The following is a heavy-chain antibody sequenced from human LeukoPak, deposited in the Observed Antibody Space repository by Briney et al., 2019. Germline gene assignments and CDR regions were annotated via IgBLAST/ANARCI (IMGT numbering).Heavy chain of an antibody. V-gene: IGHV3-30-3*01. CDR1: GFIFSTFA. Sequence: GGSLRLSCAASGFIFSTFAMYWVRQAPGKGLEWVAAISYDGSIEYYADSVKGRFTISRDNSKNTLFLQMNSLRGEDTAVYSCARGSPPDYWGLGTLVTVSS. CDR3: ARGSPPDY. CDR2: ISYDGSIE. J-gene: IGHJ4*02.